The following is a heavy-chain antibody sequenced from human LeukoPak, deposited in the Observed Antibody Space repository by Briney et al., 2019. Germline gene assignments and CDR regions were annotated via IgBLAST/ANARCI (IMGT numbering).Heavy chain of an antibody. D-gene: IGHD3-10*01. J-gene: IGHJ3*02. Sequence: PSETLSLTCTVSGGSIYISNYFWAWIRQPPGKGLEWIGTISYSASTYYNPSLKSRVTISADTSKTQFSLKLSSVTAADTAVYYCARQIRGALDAFDIWGQGTMVTVSS. CDR2: ISYSAST. CDR3: ARQIRGALDAFDI. V-gene: IGHV4-39*01. CDR1: GGSIYISNYF.